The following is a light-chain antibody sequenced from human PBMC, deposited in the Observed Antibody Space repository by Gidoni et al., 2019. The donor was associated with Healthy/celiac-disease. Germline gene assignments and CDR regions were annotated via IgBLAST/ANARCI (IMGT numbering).Light chain of an antibody. CDR3: YSYAGTYTWV. V-gene: IGLV2-11*01. CDR2: DVS. J-gene: IGLJ3*02. CDR1: SSDVGGYNY. Sequence: QSALTQPRSVSGSPGQSVTISCTGTSSDVGGYNYVSWYQQHPGKAPKLIIYDVSKWPPGVPDRFSGSKSGNTASLTISGLLADDEADYYCYSYAGTYTWVFGGGTKLTVL.